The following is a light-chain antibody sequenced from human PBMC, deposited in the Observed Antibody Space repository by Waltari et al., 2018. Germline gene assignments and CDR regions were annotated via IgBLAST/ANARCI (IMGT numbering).Light chain of an antibody. CDR3: AAWDDSLSGRV. J-gene: IGLJ3*02. CDR2: RNN. V-gene: IGLV1-47*01. CDR1: RANIGSNY. Sequence: QSVLTQPPSASGTPGQRVTIPCSGSRANIGSNYVYWYQQLQGTAPKLLIYRNNQRPSGVPDRFSGSKSGTSASLAISGLRSEDEADYYCAAWDDSLSGRVFGGGTKVTVL.